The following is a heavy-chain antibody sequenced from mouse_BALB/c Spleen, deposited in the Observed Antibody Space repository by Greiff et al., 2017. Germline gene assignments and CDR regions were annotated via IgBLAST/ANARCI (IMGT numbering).Heavy chain of an antibody. Sequence: EVNLVESGGGLVKPGGSLKLSCAASGFTFSSYAMSWVRQTPEKRLEWVATISSGGSYTYYPDSVKGRFTISRDNAKNTLYLQMSSLRAEDTAMYYCARHSYDYYAMDYWGQGTSVTVSS. CDR2: ISSGGSYT. V-gene: IGHV5-9-3*01. J-gene: IGHJ4*01. CDR3: ARHSYDYYAMDY. D-gene: IGHD2-14*01. CDR1: GFTFSSYA.